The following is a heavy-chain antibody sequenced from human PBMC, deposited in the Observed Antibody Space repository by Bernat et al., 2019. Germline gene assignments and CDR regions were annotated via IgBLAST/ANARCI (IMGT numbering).Heavy chain of an antibody. CDR1: GFTFSSYG. V-gene: IGHV3-33*01. Sequence: QVQLVESGGGVVQPGRFLRLSCAASGFTFSSYGMHWVRQAPGKGLEWVAVIWYDGSNKYYEDSVEGRFTISRDNSKNTLYLQMNSLRAEDTAVYYCARDPMVRGVISAFDIWGQGTMVTVSS. CDR2: IWYDGSNK. CDR3: ARDPMVRGVISAFDI. J-gene: IGHJ3*02. D-gene: IGHD3-10*01.